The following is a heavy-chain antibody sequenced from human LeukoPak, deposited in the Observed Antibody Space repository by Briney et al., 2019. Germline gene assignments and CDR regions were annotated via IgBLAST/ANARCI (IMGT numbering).Heavy chain of an antibody. CDR2: ISGSGGSK. Sequence: GRSLTPSCAASGSTFSSYAMSWVRQAPGEGLEWGSDISGSGGSKQYADSVEGRFTIYRDNSQNTLYLQMNSLRAGDTAVYYCAKDAQWELNYFDYWGQGTLVTVSS. V-gene: IGHV3-23*01. CDR1: GSTFSSYA. D-gene: IGHD1-26*01. J-gene: IGHJ4*02. CDR3: AKDAQWELNYFDY.